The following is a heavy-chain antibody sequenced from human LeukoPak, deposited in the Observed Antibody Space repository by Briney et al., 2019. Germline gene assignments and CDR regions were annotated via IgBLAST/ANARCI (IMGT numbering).Heavy chain of an antibody. J-gene: IGHJ4*02. D-gene: IGHD1-26*01. V-gene: IGHV4-59*12. CDR3: ARDRRGSYPYYFDY. CDR1: GGSISNYY. Sequence: SETLSLTFTVSGGSISNYYWSWMRPPPGKGLEWIGYIYYSGSTNYNPSLKSRVTISVDTSKNQFSLKLSSVTAADTAVYYCARDRRGSYPYYFDYWGQGTLVTVSS. CDR2: IYYSGST.